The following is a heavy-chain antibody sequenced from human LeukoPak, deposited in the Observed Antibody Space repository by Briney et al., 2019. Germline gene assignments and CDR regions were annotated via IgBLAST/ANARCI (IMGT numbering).Heavy chain of an antibody. CDR3: ARVEVGPTYFGL. Sequence: PGGSLRLSCAASGFTFRYYWIHWVRQVPGKGLVWLSRINTDGSHTNYADSVKDRFTMSRDNAKNTVHLQMNSLTAEDTAVYYCARVEVGPTYFGLWGQGTLVTVSS. CDR2: INTDGSHT. J-gene: IGHJ4*02. V-gene: IGHV3-74*01. D-gene: IGHD1-26*01. CDR1: GFTFRYYW.